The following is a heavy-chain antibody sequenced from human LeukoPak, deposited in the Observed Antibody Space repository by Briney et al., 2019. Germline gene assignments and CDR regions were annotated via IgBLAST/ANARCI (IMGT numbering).Heavy chain of an antibody. CDR2: MNPNSGNT. V-gene: IGHV1-8*01. CDR3: ARVEVLDTVTTRYYYYGMDV. J-gene: IGHJ6*02. Sequence: GASVKVSCKASGYTFTSYDINWVRQATGQGLEWMGWMNPNSGNTGYAQKFQGRVTMTRNTSISTAYMELSSLRSEDTAVYYCARVEVLDTVTTRYYYYGMDVWGQGTTVTDSS. CDR1: GYTFTSYD. D-gene: IGHD4-17*01.